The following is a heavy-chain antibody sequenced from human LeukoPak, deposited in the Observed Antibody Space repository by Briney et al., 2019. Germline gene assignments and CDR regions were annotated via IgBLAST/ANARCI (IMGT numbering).Heavy chain of an antibody. CDR1: GGSISSGGYY. D-gene: IGHD6-13*01. Sequence: LSLTCTVSGGSISSGGYYWSWIRQAPGKGLEWVSYISSSGSTIYYADSVKGRFTISRDNAKNSLYLQMNSLRAEDTAVYYCAREFSSSWYEYYFDYWGQGTLVTVSS. CDR2: ISSSGSTI. CDR3: AREFSSSWYEYYFDY. V-gene: IGHV3-11*01. J-gene: IGHJ4*02.